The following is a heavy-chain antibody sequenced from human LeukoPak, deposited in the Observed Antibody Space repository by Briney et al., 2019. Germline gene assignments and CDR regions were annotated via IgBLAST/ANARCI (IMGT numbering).Heavy chain of an antibody. D-gene: IGHD3-16*01. CDR2: ISYRGIT. J-gene: IGHJ4*02. CDR1: GDLSCLGRDF. Sequence: SLMCSLCGDLSCLGRDFCRPISQHPPELLVCLGYISYRGITDYNPSLKSRVTISVDTSKDQFSLKLSSVAAADTAVYYCARVGVNSEAVYYFDYWGQGTLVTVSS. CDR3: ARVGVNSEAVYYFDY. V-gene: IGHV4-31*03.